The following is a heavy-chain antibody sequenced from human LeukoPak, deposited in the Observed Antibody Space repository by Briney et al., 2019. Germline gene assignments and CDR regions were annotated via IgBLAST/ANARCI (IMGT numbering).Heavy chain of an antibody. CDR1: GFTFSDYA. CDR3: AKGSDYYGSVTSKKTD. V-gene: IGHV3-23*01. CDR2: ISGGSGNI. J-gene: IGHJ4*02. D-gene: IGHD3-10*01. Sequence: GGSLRLSCSVSGFTFSDYAMHWVRQAPGKGLEWVSLISGGSGNIYYVDSVKGRFTISRDNSKNTLYVQMTSLRAEDTAIYYCAKGSDYYGSVTSKKTDWGQGTLVTVSS.